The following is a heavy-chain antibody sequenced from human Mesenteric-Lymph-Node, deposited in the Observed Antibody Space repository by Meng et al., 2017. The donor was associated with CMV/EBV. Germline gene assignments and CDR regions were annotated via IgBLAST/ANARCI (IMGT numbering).Heavy chain of an antibody. J-gene: IGHJ4*02. CDR1: GASIRGSSHY. CDR2: VYYSGST. CDR3: ATGTFSWPNPLDY. D-gene: IGHD6-13*01. V-gene: IGHV4-39*07. Sequence: SETLSLTCAVSGASIRGSSHYWGWIRQPPGKGLEWIGSVYYSGSTSYNPSLDSRVTISVDTSKNEVSLRLTSLTAADTGVYYCATGTFSWPNPLDYWGQGTLVTVSS.